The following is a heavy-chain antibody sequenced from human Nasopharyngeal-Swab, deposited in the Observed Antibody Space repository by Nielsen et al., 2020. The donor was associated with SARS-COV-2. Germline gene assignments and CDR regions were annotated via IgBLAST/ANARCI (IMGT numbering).Heavy chain of an antibody. J-gene: IGHJ4*02. D-gene: IGHD5-24*01. V-gene: IGHV3-53*01. Sequence: GGSLRLSCAASGLSVSSNYMSWVRQAPGKGLEWVSIIYPGGSTYYADSVKGRFTISRDSSWNTLYLQMNSLTAEDTAEYYCARVLDGYNGFDYWGQGTLVTVSS. CDR3: ARVLDGYNGFDY. CDR2: IYPGGST. CDR1: GLSVSSNY.